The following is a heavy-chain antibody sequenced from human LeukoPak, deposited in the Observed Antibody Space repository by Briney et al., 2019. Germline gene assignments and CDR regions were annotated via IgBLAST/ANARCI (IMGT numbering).Heavy chain of an antibody. CDR2: ISSSGSTI. D-gene: IGHD2-2*01. Sequence: GGSLRLSCAASGFTFSSYEMNWVRQAPGKGLEWVSHISSSGSTIYYADCVKGRFTISRDNAKNSLYLQMNSLRAEDTAVYYCARNIVPAAVNYYYYGTDVWGKGTTVTVSS. CDR1: GFTFSSYE. J-gene: IGHJ6*04. CDR3: ARNIVPAAVNYYYYGTDV. V-gene: IGHV3-48*03.